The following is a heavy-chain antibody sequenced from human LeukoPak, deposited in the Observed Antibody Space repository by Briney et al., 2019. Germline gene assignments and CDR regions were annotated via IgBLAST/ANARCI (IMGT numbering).Heavy chain of an antibody. CDR3: AKGVVVRGVNPHYFDY. CDR1: GFTFSSYA. CDR2: ISDSGGST. D-gene: IGHD3-10*01. J-gene: IGHJ4*02. V-gene: IGHV3-23*01. Sequence: PGGSLRLSCAASGFTFSSYAMSWVRQAPGKGLEWVSAISDSGGSTYYADSVKGRFTISRDNSKNTVYLQMNSLRAGDTAVYYCAKGVVVRGVNPHYFDYWGQGTLVTVSS.